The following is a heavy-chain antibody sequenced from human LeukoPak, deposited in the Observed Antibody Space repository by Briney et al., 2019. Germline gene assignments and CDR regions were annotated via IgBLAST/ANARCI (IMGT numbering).Heavy chain of an antibody. Sequence: GGSLRLSCAASGLTFSDYWMSWVRQAPGKGLEWVANIKGDGSEKHYVDSVKGRFTISRDNAKNSLYLQMNSLRVEDTAVYYCATNWNYRFDYWGQGTLVTVSP. D-gene: IGHD1-7*01. CDR3: ATNWNYRFDY. J-gene: IGHJ4*02. V-gene: IGHV3-7*01. CDR2: IKGDGSEK. CDR1: GLTFSDYW.